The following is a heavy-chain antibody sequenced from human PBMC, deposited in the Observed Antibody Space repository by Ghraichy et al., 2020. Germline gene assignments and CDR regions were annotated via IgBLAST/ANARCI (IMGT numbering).Heavy chain of an antibody. J-gene: IGHJ2*01. CDR2: MHYSGST. V-gene: IGHV4-39*01. Sequence: SETLSLTCTVSGGSISSSNYYWGWIRQPPGKGLEWIGSMHYSGSTYYNPSLKSRVTMSADTSKNQFYLRLNSVTAADTAVYYCAGSFTVIRYFDLWGRGTLVTVSP. CDR3: AGSFTVIRYFDL. CDR1: GGSISSSNYY. D-gene: IGHD4-23*01.